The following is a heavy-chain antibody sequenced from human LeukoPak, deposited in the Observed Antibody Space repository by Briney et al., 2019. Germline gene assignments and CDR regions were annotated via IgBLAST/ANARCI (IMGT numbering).Heavy chain of an antibody. CDR3: ARARITIFGVVTTNWFDP. CDR2: INHSGST. Sequence: PSETLSLTCAVYGGSFSGYYWSWIRQPPGKGLEWIGEINHSGSTNYNPSLKSRVTISVDTSKNQFSLKLSSVTAADTAVYYCARARITIFGVVTTNWFDPWGQGTLVTVSS. CDR1: GGSFSGYY. D-gene: IGHD3-3*01. J-gene: IGHJ5*02. V-gene: IGHV4-34*01.